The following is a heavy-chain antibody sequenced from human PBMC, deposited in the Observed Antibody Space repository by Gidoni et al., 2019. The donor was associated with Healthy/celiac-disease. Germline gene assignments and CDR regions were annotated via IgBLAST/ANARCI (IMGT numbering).Heavy chain of an antibody. V-gene: IGHV1-69*01. CDR3: AREGGAQWAEGYYYYMDV. Sequence: QVQLVQSGAEVKKPGSSVKVSCKASGGTFSSYAISWVRQAPGQGLEWMGGIIPIFGTANYAQKFQGRVTITADESTSTAYMELSSLRSEDTAVYYCAREGGAQWAEGYYYYMDVWGKGTTVTVSS. D-gene: IGHD1-26*01. J-gene: IGHJ6*03. CDR1: GGTFSSYA. CDR2: IIPIFGTA.